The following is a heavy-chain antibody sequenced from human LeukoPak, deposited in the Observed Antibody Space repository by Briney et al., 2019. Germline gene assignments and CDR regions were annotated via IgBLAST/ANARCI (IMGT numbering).Heavy chain of an antibody. CDR2: INPNSGGT. CDR3: ARDIAAAGIIDYYYYYMDV. V-gene: IGHV1-2*02. D-gene: IGHD6-13*01. Sequence: ASVKVSYKASGYTFTGYYMHWVRQAPGRGLEWMGWINPNSGGTNDAQKFQGRVTMTRDTSISTAYMELSRLRSDDTAVYYCARDIAAAGIIDYYYYYMDVWGKGTTVTVSS. CDR1: GYTFTGYY. J-gene: IGHJ6*03.